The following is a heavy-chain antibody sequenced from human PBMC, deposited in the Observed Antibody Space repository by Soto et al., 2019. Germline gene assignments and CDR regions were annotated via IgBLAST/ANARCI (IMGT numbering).Heavy chain of an antibody. V-gene: IGHV3-30*18. Sequence: QVQLVESGGGVVQPGRSLRLSCAASGFTFSSYGMYWVRQAPGKGLEWVAVISEDGSKKYYADSVKGRFTISRDKSKNTLYLHMNSLRAEDTAVYYCAKDQTHAFDIWGQGTMVTVSS. CDR3: AKDQTHAFDI. J-gene: IGHJ3*02. CDR1: GFTFSSYG. CDR2: ISEDGSKK.